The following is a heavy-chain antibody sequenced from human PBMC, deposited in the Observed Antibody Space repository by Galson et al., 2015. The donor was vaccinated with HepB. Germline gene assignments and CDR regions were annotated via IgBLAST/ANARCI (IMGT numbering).Heavy chain of an antibody. CDR3: AGGSGYLIDD. J-gene: IGHJ4*02. V-gene: IGHV3-7*03. CDR1: GFTFSTYW. Sequence: SLRLSCAASGFTFSTYWMNWVRQAPGKGLEWVAIIKQDESAIHYMDSVRGRFTISRDNAKNSLYLQMNSLRAEDTAVYYCAGGSGYLIDDWGQGTVVTVSS. D-gene: IGHD2-2*03. CDR2: IKQDESAI.